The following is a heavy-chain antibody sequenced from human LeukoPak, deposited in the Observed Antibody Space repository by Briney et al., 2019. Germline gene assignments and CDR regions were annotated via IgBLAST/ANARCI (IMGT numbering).Heavy chain of an antibody. CDR3: ARDVGDYGDYVFSGSAFDI. Sequence: ASVKVSCKASGGTFSSYAISWVRQAPGQGLEWMGGIIPIFGTANYAQKFQGRVTITADESTSTAYMELSSLRSEDTAVYYCARDVGDYGDYVFSGSAFDIWGQGTMVTVSS. D-gene: IGHD4-17*01. CDR1: GGTFSSYA. CDR2: IIPIFGTA. J-gene: IGHJ3*02. V-gene: IGHV1-69*13.